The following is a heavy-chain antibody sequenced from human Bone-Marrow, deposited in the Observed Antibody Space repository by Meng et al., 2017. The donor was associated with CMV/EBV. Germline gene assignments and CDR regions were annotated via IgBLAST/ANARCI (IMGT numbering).Heavy chain of an antibody. V-gene: IGHV3-21*01. D-gene: IGHD2-2*02. J-gene: IGHJ6*02. CDR1: GFTFNSYS. CDR3: ARDRPPPLVVPAAIRLYYYYGMDV. CDR2: ISSSSSYI. Sequence: GGSLRLSCAASGFTFNSYSMNWVRQAPGKGLEWVSSISSSSSYIYYADSVKGRFTISRDNAKNSLYLQMNSLRAEDTAVYYCARDRPPPLVVPAAIRLYYYYGMDVWGQGNTVTVSS.